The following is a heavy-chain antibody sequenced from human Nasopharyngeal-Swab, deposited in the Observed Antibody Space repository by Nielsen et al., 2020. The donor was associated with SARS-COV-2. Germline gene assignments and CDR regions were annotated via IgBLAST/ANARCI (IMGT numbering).Heavy chain of an antibody. V-gene: IGHV4-38-2*01. J-gene: IGHJ3*02. CDR2: IYHSGST. Sequence: WIRQPPGKGLEWIGSIYHSGSTYYNPSLKSRVTISVDMSKNQFSLKLSSVTAADTAVYYCARPGVWFGELKNDAFDIWGQGTMVTVSS. CDR3: ARPGVWFGELKNDAFDI. D-gene: IGHD3-10*01.